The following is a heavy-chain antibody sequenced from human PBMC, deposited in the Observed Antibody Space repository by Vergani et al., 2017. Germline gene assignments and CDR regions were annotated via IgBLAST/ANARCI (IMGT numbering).Heavy chain of an antibody. CDR2: IIPIFGTA. V-gene: IGHV1-69*13. CDR1: GYTFTSYA. CDR3: ARDQYSGFWSGFQREMDV. Sequence: QVQLVQSGAEVKKPGASVKVSCKASGYTFTSYAMHWVRQAPGQRLEWIGGIIPIFGTANYAQKFQGRVTITADESTSTAYMELSSLRSEDTAVYYCARDQYSGFWSGFQREMDVGGKGTTVTVSS. D-gene: IGHD3-3*01. J-gene: IGHJ6*04.